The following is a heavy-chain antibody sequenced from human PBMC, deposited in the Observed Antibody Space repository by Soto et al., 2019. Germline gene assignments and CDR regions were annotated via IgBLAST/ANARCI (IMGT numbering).Heavy chain of an antibody. CDR1: GGSISSYY. D-gene: IGHD1-1*01. CDR2: IYTSGST. J-gene: IGHJ4*02. Sequence: SETLSLTCTVSGGSISSYYWSWIRQPAGKGLEWIGRIYTSGSTNYNPSLKSRVTMSVDTSKNQFSLKLSSVTAADTAVYYCARGPYNYNSRYFDYWGQGTLVTVSS. CDR3: ARGPYNYNSRYFDY. V-gene: IGHV4-4*07.